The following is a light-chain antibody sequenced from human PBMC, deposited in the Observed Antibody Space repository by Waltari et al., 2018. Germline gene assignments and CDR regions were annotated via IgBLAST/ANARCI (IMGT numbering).Light chain of an antibody. CDR3: YAYAGSHTFV. V-gene: IGLV2-23*03. CDR2: EGS. Sequence: QSALTQPASVSGSPGQSITISCTGTSSDVGSYNLVSWYQQHPGKAPKLMIYEGSKRRSGVSNRVYGSKSGNTTSLTISGLQAEDEEDYYGYAYAGSHTFVFGGGTKLTVL. CDR1: SSDVGSYNL. J-gene: IGLJ3*02.